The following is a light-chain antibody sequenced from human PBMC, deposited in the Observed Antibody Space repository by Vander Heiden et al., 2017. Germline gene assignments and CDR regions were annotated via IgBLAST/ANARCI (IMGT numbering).Light chain of an antibody. CDR2: GNS. CDR3: QSYDSSLSGSV. Sequence: QSVLTQPPSVSGAPGQRVTISCTGSSSNIGAGYDVHGYQQLPGTAHKLLIYGNSNRPSGVPDRFSGSKSGTSASLAITGLQAEDEADYYCQSYDSSLSGSVFGGGTKLTVL. V-gene: IGLV1-40*01. CDR1: SSNIGAGYD. J-gene: IGLJ2*01.